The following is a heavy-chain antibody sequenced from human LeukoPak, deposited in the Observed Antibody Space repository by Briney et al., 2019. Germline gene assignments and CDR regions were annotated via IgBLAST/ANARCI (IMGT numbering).Heavy chain of an antibody. D-gene: IGHD6-13*01. CDR2: IWYDGSNK. CDR1: GFTFSSYG. J-gene: IGHJ4*02. Sequence: SGGSLRLSCAASGFTFSSYGMHWVRQAPGKGLEWVAVIWYDGSNKYYADSVKGRFTISRDNSKNTLYLQMNSLRAEDTAVYYCARGGLAAAVEDFDYWGQGTLVTVSS. V-gene: IGHV3-33*01. CDR3: ARGGLAAAVEDFDY.